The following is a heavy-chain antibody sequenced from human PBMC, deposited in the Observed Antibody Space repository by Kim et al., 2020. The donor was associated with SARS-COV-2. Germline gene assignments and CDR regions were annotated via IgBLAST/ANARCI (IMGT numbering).Heavy chain of an antibody. CDR3: TTWVRTAMVWRSESVDY. CDR1: GFTFSNAW. D-gene: IGHD5-18*01. J-gene: IGHJ4*02. V-gene: IGHV3-15*01. Sequence: GGSLRLSCAASGFTFSNAWMSWVRQAPGKGLEWVGRIKSKTDGGTTAYAAPVKGRFTISRDDSKNTLYLQMNSLKTEETAVYYCTTWVRTAMVWRSESVDYWGQGTLVTVSS. CDR2: IKSKTDGGTT.